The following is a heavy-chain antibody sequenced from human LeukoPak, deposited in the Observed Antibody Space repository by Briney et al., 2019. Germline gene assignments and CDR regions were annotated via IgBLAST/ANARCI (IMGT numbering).Heavy chain of an antibody. J-gene: IGHJ4*02. CDR3: ARASLRSLELLRDYYFDY. D-gene: IGHD3-3*01. V-gene: IGHV4-34*01. CDR1: GESFNGYY. Sequence: SETLSLTCAVYGESFNGYYWTWIRQPPGKGLEWVGEINHAKVTNYNPSLKSRVTISVDTSKNQISLKLSSVTAADTAVYYCARASLRSLELLRDYYFDYWGQGTLATVSS. CDR2: INHAKVT.